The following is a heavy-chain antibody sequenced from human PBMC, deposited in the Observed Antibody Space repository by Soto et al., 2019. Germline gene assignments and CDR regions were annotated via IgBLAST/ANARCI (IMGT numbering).Heavy chain of an antibody. D-gene: IGHD2-21*02. CDR1: GYTFTSYY. V-gene: IGHV1-46*03. CDR2: INPSGGST. J-gene: IGHJ4*02. CDR3: ARRVGDFGGHFDY. Sequence: QVQLVQSGAEVKKPGASVKVSCKASGYTFTSYYMHWVRQAPGQGLEWMGIINPSGGSTSYAQKFQGSAXXHXEXXTSTVYMELSSLRSSDTAVYYCARRVGDFGGHFDYWGQGTLVTVSS.